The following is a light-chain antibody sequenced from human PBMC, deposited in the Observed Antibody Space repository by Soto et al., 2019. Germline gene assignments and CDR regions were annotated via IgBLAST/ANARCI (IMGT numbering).Light chain of an antibody. CDR2: EVS. CDR1: SSDVGGYKY. CDR3: SSYTSSSTFVV. J-gene: IGLJ2*01. V-gene: IGLV2-14*01. Sequence: QSALTQPASVSGSPGQSITISCTGTSSDVGGYKYVSWYQQHPGKAPKLIIYEVSNRPSGVSNRFSGSKSGNTASLTISGLQAEDEADYYYSSYTSSSTFVVFGSGTKLTVL.